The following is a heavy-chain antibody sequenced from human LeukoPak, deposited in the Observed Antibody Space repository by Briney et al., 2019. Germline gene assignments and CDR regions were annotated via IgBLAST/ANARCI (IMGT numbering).Heavy chain of an antibody. CDR3: ARASIAAAGNIDY. V-gene: IGHV1-8*03. CDR2: MSPTGDRT. J-gene: IGHJ4*02. D-gene: IGHD6-13*01. Sequence: ASVKVSCKASGGTFTSYEINWVRQATGQGLEWMGKMSPTGDRTIYAQKFQGRVTITRNTSISTSYMELSSLRSEDTAIYYCARASIAAAGNIDYWGQGSLVIVSS. CDR1: GGTFTSYE.